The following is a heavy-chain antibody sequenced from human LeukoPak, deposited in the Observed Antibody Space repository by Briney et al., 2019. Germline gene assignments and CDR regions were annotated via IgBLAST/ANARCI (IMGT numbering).Heavy chain of an antibody. D-gene: IGHD3-10*01. Sequence: GASVKVSCKASGYTFTNYYIHWVRQAPGQGLEWMGIINPSGGRTTYAKKFQGRVTMTRDTSTNTVYTELSSLRSDDTAVYYCARDYYGGHNLYNFDLWGQGTRVIVSS. CDR3: ARDYYGGHNLYNFDL. CDR1: GYTFTNYY. J-gene: IGHJ4*02. CDR2: INPSGGRT. V-gene: IGHV1-46*01.